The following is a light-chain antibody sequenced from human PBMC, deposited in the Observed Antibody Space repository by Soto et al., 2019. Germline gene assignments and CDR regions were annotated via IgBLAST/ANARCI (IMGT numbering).Light chain of an antibody. V-gene: IGKV1-5*01. Sequence: DIQMTQSPSTLSASVEDGVTITCRASQNISVWLAWYQQRPGKAPKFLIYDASSLETGVPSRFSGSGSGTEFTLTIRSLQTDDFATYYCQQYDSSSPTFGQGTKLEIK. CDR2: DAS. J-gene: IGKJ2*01. CDR3: QQYDSSSPT. CDR1: QNISVW.